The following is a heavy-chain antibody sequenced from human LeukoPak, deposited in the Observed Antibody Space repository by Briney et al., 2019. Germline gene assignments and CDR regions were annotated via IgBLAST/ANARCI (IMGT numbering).Heavy chain of an antibody. D-gene: IGHD4/OR15-4a*01. CDR1: GFTFSSYW. J-gene: IGHJ4*02. Sequence: NAGGSLRLSCAASGFTFSSYWMSWVRQAPGKGLEWVGRIKSKTDGGTTDYAAPVKGRFTISRDDSKNTLYLQMNSLKTEDTAVYYCTTDFMVDFDYWGQGTLVTVSS. CDR2: IKSKTDGGTT. CDR3: TTDFMVDFDY. V-gene: IGHV3-15*01.